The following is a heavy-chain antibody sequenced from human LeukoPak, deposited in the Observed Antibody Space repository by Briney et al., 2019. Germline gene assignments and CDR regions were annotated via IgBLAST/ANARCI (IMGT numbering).Heavy chain of an antibody. CDR1: GFTFSDYA. V-gene: IGHV3-64*01. D-gene: IGHD3-3*02. CDR2: IGSTGGNT. CDR3: ARDRHSDY. J-gene: IGHJ4*02. Sequence: PGGSLRLSCAASGFTFSDYAMHWVRQAPGRGLEYVSAIGSTGGNTYYANSVKGRFTISRDNSKNTLYLQMGSLRAEDMAVYYCARDRHSDYWGQGTLVTVSS.